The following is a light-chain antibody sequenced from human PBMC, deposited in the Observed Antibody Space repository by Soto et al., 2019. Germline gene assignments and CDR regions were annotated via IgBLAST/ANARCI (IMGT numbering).Light chain of an antibody. V-gene: IGLV8-61*01. CDR2: ITN. J-gene: IGLJ3*02. CDR1: FGSVSTRHY. CDR3: VLYMGSGIWV. Sequence: QAVVTQEPSFSVSPGGTVTLTCGLSFGSVSTRHYPSWYQQTPGQAPRTLIYITNTRSSGVPDRFSGSILGSKAALTITGAQADDESDYYCVLYMGSGIWVFGGGTKLTVL.